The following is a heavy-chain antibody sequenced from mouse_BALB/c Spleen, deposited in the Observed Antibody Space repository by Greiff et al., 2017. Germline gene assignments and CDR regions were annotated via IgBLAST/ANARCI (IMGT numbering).Heavy chain of an antibody. J-gene: IGHJ4*01. CDR3: ARQDRYGYAMDY. D-gene: IGHD2-14*01. Sequence: EVKLVESGGGLVKPGGSLKLSCAASGFTFSSYAMSWVRQTSEKRLEWVATISSGGSYTYYPDSVKGRFTISRDNAKNTLYLQMSSLRSEDTAMYYCARQDRYGYAMDYWGQGTSVTVSS. CDR1: GFTFSSYA. CDR2: ISSGGSYT. V-gene: IGHV5-9-3*01.